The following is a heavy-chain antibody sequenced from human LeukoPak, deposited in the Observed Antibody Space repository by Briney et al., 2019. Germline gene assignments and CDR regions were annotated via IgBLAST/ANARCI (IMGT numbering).Heavy chain of an antibody. CDR2: ISAYNGNT. Sequence: ASVKVSCKASGYTFTSSGISWVRQAPGQGLEWMGWISAYNGNTNYAQNLQGRVTMTTDTSTSSAYMELRSLRSDDTAVYYCARHSGYYYGMDVWGQGTTVTVSS. CDR3: ARHSGYYYGMDV. CDR1: GYTFTSSG. V-gene: IGHV1-18*01. D-gene: IGHD3-10*01. J-gene: IGHJ6*02.